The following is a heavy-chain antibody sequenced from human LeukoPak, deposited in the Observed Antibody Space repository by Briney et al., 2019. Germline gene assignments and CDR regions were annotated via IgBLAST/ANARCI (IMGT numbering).Heavy chain of an antibody. CDR2: IRSKAYGGTT. V-gene: IGHV3-49*04. J-gene: IGHJ4*02. CDR1: GFTFGDYA. Sequence: GGSLRLSCTASGFTFGDYAMRWVRQAPGKGLEWVGFIRSKAYGGTTEYAASVKGRFTISRDDSKSIAYLQMNSLKTEDTAVYYCTRAYDSSGYYRYFDYWGQGTLVTVSS. CDR3: TRAYDSSGYYRYFDY. D-gene: IGHD3-22*01.